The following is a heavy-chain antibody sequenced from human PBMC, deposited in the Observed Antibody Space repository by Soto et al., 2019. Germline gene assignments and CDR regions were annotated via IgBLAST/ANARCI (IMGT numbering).Heavy chain of an antibody. CDR1: GYSISSGYY. D-gene: IGHD3-3*02. CDR2: IYHSGST. J-gene: IGHJ5*02. V-gene: IGHV4-38-2*01. Sequence: SETLSLTCAVSGYSISSGYYWGWIRQPPGKGLEWIGSIYHSGSTYYNPSLKSRVTISVDTSKNQFSLKLSSVTAADPAVYYCARVTPIYKKNIFRVYGPAPGWFDPSCQG. CDR3: ARVTPIYKKNIFRVYGPAPGWFDP.